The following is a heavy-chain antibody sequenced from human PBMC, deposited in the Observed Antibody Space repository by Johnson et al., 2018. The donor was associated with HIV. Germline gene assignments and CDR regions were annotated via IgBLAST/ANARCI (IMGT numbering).Heavy chain of an antibody. J-gene: IGHJ3*02. D-gene: IGHD2-21*02. CDR2: ISYDGSNK. V-gene: IGHV3-30-3*01. CDR1: GFTFSSYT. CDR3: ARAHFPYCGGDCYSFAFDI. Sequence: QEKLVESGGGVVQPGRSLRLSCAASGFTFSSYTMHWVRQAPGKGLEWVAVISYDGSNKYYGDSVKGRFTISRDNSKNTLFLQMSSLRAEDTAVYYCARAHFPYCGGDCYSFAFDIWGQWTVVTVSS.